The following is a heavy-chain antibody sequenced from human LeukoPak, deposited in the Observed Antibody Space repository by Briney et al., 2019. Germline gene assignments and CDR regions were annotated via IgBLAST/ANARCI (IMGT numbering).Heavy chain of an antibody. J-gene: IGHJ4*02. D-gene: IGHD6-13*01. V-gene: IGHV3-9*01. Sequence: TGGSLRLSCAASGFTFDDYAMHWVRQAPGKGLEWVSGISRNSGSIGYADSVKGRFTISRDNAKNSLYLQMNSLRAEDTALYYCAKDTSYSSSWHPLDYWGQGTLVTVSS. CDR2: ISRNSGSI. CDR1: GFTFDDYA. CDR3: AKDTSYSSSWHPLDY.